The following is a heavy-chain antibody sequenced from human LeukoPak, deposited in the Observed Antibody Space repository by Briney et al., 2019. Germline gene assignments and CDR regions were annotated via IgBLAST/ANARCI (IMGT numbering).Heavy chain of an antibody. D-gene: IGHD3-16*01. J-gene: IGHJ4*02. V-gene: IGHV4-34*01. Sequence: ASETLSLTCGVSGGSISSGGFSWSWIRQPPGKGLEWIGEINHSGSTNYNPSLKSRVTISVDTSKDQFSLKLSSVTAADTAVYYCARANFTRPKKYFDYWGQGTLVTVSS. CDR3: ARANFTRPKKYFDY. CDR2: INHSGST. CDR1: GGSISSGGFS.